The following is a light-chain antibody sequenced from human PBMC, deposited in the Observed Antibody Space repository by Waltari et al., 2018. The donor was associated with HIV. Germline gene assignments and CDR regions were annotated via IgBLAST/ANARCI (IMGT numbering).Light chain of an antibody. CDR2: DNN. CDR3: GTWDSSLGAVV. J-gene: IGLJ2*01. CDR1: SSNIGNNY. V-gene: IGLV1-51*01. Sequence: QSVLTQPPSVSAAPGQKVTISCSGSSSNIGNNYVSWYQQLPGTAPKLLIYDNNKPPSGIPDRFSGSKSGTSATLGITGLQTGDEADYYCGTWDSSLGAVVFGGGTKLTVL.